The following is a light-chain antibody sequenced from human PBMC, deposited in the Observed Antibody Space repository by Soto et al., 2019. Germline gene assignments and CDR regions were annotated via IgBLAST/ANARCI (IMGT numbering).Light chain of an antibody. Sequence: QSVLSQEPSVSGTPGQRVAMACSGGNFNIGKNSVNWYRQVPGTAPQLLIYSDTLRSFGIPDRFSASKSDTSASLAIGGLQSDDEALYFCAAWDDSLNALVFGGGTQLTVL. V-gene: IGLV1-44*01. J-gene: IGLJ7*01. CDR1: NFNIGKNS. CDR3: AAWDDSLNALV. CDR2: SDT.